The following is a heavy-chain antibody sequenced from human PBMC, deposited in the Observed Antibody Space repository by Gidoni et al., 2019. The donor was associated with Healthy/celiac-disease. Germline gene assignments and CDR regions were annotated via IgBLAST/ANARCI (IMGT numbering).Heavy chain of an antibody. V-gene: IGHV3-73*01. CDR1: GFHVSGSA. J-gene: IGHJ4*02. CDR3: TRVIAVAGTDYFDY. Sequence: EVQLGESGVGLVQPGGSLKRSGAASGFHVSGSARHGVRQAAGKGLGWVVRIRRKANSYATAYAASVKGRFTISRDDSKNTAYLQMNSLKTEDSAVYYCTRVIAVAGTDYFDYWGQGTLVTVSS. CDR2: IRRKANSYAT. D-gene: IGHD6-19*01.